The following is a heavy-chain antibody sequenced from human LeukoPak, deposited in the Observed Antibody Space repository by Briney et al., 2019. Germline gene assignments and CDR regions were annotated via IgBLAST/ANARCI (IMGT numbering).Heavy chain of an antibody. D-gene: IGHD6-19*01. CDR3: ARETSLAGFASGLGFNY. CDR2: IYYSGST. Sequence: GSLRLSCAASGFTVSSYYWSWIRQPPGKGLEWIGYIYYSGSTNYNPSLKSRVTISVDTSKNQFSLKLTSVTAADTATYYCARETSLAGFASGLGFNYWGQGILVTVSS. CDR1: GFTVSSYY. V-gene: IGHV4-59*02. J-gene: IGHJ4*02.